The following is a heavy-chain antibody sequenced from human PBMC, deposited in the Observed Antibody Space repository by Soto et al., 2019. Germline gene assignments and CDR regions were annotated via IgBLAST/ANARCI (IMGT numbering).Heavy chain of an antibody. V-gene: IGHV3-66*01. CDR2: IYSGGST. D-gene: IGHD3-16*02. CDR3: ARDGPRGPPALGDLSLPFAF. Sequence: GGSLRLSCAASGFTASSNYMSWVRQAPGKGLEWVSVIYSGGSTYYADSVRGRFTISRDNSKNTLYLQMNSLRAEDTAVYYCARDGPRGPPALGDLSLPFAFWGQGTLVTVSS. CDR1: GFTASSNY. J-gene: IGHJ4*02.